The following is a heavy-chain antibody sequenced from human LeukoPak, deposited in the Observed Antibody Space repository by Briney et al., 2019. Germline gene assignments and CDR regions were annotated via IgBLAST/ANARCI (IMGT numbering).Heavy chain of an antibody. J-gene: IGHJ4*02. Sequence: GGSLRLSCAASGFTFSSYAMSWVRQAPGEGLEWVSAISGSGGSTYYADSVKGRFTISRDNSKNTLYLQMNSLRAEDTAVYYCAKDLLVDTAMAAFDYWGQGTLVTVSS. CDR2: ISGSGGST. CDR1: GFTFSSYA. CDR3: AKDLLVDTAMAAFDY. V-gene: IGHV3-23*01. D-gene: IGHD5-18*01.